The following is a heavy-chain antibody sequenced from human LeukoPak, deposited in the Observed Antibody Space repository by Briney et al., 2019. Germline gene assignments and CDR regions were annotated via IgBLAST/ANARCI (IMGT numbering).Heavy chain of an antibody. V-gene: IGHV3-23*01. D-gene: IGHD6-13*01. J-gene: IGHJ6*02. CDR2: ISGSGGST. Sequence: GGSLRLSCAASGFTFSIYAMSWVRQAPGKGLEWVSTISGSGGSTYYADSVKGRFTISRDNSKNTLYLQMNSLRAEDTAVYYCAKEVKRSWYHTNPHYYYGMDVWGQGTTVTVSS. CDR3: AKEVKRSWYHTNPHYYYGMDV. CDR1: GFTFSIYA.